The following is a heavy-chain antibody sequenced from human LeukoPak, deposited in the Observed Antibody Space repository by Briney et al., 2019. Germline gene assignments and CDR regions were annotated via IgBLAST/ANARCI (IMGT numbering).Heavy chain of an antibody. V-gene: IGHV4-4*07. CDR1: GGSISSYY. CDR2: IYTSGST. Sequence: SETLSLTCTVSGGSISSYYWSWIRQPPGKGLEWIGRIYTSGSTNYNPSLKSRVTMSVDTSKNQFSLKLSSVTAADTTVYYCARDSRYSSSSVPFDYWGQGTLVTVSS. J-gene: IGHJ4*02. CDR3: ARDSRYSSSSVPFDY. D-gene: IGHD6-6*01.